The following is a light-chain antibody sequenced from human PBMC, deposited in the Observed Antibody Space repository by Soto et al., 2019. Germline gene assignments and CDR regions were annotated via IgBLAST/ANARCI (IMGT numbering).Light chain of an antibody. CDR2: HIS. J-gene: IGKJ1*01. CDR1: QSLSTY. Sequence: EIVLTQSPGTLSLSPGERATLSCRASQSLSTYLAWYQQKPGQAPRLLIYHISTRATGIPDRFIGSGSGTDFTLTISRLEPEDFALYSCQQFDYSVPQWTFGQGTKVELK. V-gene: IGKV3-20*01. CDR3: QQFDYSVPQWT.